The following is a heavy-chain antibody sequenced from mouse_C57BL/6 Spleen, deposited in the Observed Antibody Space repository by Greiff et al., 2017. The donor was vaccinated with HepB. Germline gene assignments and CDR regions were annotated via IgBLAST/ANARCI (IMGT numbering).Heavy chain of an antibody. D-gene: IGHD6-5*01. J-gene: IGHJ3*01. CDR3: TRSGPINRGAWIAY. CDR2: IDPNSGGT. V-gene: IGHV1-72*01. Sequence: VQLQQPGAELVKPGASVKLSCKASGYTFTSYWMHWVKQRPGRGLEWIGRIDPNSGGTKYNEKFKSKATLTVDKPSSTAYMQLSSLTSEDSAVYFCTRSGPINRGAWIAYWGQGTLVTVSA. CDR1: GYTFTSYW.